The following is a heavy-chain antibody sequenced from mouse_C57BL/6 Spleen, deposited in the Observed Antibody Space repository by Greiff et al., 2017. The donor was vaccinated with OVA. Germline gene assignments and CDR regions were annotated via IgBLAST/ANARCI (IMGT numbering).Heavy chain of an antibody. J-gene: IGHJ1*03. CDR2: INPNYGTT. CDR1: GYSFTDYN. D-gene: IGHD1-1*01. CDR3: ARSTTVVPYWYFDV. V-gene: IGHV1-39*01. Sequence: EVQLQQSGPELVKPGASVKISCKDSGYSFTDYNMNWVKQSNGKSLEWIGVINPNYGTTSYNQKFKGKATLTVDQSSSTAYMQLNSLTSEDSAVYYCARSTTVVPYWYFDVWGTGTTVTVSS.